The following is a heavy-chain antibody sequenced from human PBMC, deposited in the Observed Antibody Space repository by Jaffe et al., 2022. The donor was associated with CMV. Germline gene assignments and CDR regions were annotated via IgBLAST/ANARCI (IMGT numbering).Heavy chain of an antibody. V-gene: IGHV1-3*01. CDR2: INAGNGNT. Sequence: QVQLVQSGAEVKKPGASVKVSCKASGYTFTSYAMHWVRQAPGQRLEWMGWINAGNGNTKYSQKFQGRVTITRDTSASTAYMELSSLRSEDTAVYYCARERSSSSPVYYYYMDVWGKGTTVTVSS. D-gene: IGHD6-6*01. J-gene: IGHJ6*03. CDR1: GYTFTSYA. CDR3: ARERSSSSPVYYYYMDV.